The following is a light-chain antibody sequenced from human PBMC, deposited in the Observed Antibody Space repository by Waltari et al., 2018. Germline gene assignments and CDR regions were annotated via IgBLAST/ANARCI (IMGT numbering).Light chain of an antibody. J-gene: IGKJ2*03. CDR3: QYYYLYSRG. CDR1: QSIGDW. CDR2: RAS. Sequence: DIQMTQSPSTLSASVGARVTITCRASQSIGDWMAWYPQEPGKAPKLLIYRASTLQSGVPSRFSGSGSGTEFTLTISSLQPDDFGSYYCQYYYLYSRGFGQGTKVEIK. V-gene: IGKV1-5*03.